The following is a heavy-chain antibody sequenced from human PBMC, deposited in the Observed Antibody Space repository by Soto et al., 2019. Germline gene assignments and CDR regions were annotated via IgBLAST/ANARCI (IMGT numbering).Heavy chain of an antibody. CDR1: GASISNHY. Sequence: SETLSLTCTVSGASISNHYWNWIRQPPGKGLEWIANIFNGGSTKYNPSLKSRVTISVDTSKNQFSLNLSSVTAADTAVYYCARIAAAGAQWGQGTLVTVSS. D-gene: IGHD6-13*01. J-gene: IGHJ4*02. CDR3: ARIAAAGAQ. V-gene: IGHV4-59*11. CDR2: IFNGGST.